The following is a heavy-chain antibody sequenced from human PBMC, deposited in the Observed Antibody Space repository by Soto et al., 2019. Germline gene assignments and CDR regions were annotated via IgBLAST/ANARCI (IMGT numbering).Heavy chain of an antibody. J-gene: IGHJ4*02. V-gene: IGHV4-59*08. Sequence: SETLSLTCTVSGVSISSYYWSWIRQPPGKGLEWIGYIYYSGSTNYNPSLKSRVTISVDTSKNQFSLKLSSVTAADTAVYYCARLNGYSYGESYFDYWGQGTLVTVPQ. D-gene: IGHD5-18*01. CDR2: IYYSGST. CDR1: GVSISSYY. CDR3: ARLNGYSYGESYFDY.